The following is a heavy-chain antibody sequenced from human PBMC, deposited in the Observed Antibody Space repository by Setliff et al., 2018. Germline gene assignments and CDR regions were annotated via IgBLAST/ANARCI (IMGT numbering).Heavy chain of an antibody. CDR2: ISA. Sequence: ASVKVSCKASGYTFTGYYMHWVRQAPGQGLEWMGWISAYAQKFQGRVTMTTDTSTGTADMELRNLRSDDTAVYYCTRDTNIVVVPPHRTAFDIWGQGTMVTVSS. J-gene: IGHJ3*02. CDR1: GYTFTGYY. V-gene: IGHV1-18*04. CDR3: TRDTNIVVVPPHRTAFDI. D-gene: IGHD2-2*01.